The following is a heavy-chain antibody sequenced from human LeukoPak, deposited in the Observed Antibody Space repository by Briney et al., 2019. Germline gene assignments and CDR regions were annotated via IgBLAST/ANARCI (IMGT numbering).Heavy chain of an antibody. Sequence: ASVKVSRKASGYTFTGYYMHWVRQAPGQGLEWMEWINPNSGGTNYAQKFQGWVTMTRDTSISTAYMELSRLRSDDTAVYYCARQTHEKDTAMEFFDYWGQGTLVTVSS. J-gene: IGHJ4*02. CDR3: ARQTHEKDTAMEFFDY. D-gene: IGHD5-18*01. CDR1: GYTFTGYY. V-gene: IGHV1-2*04. CDR2: INPNSGGT.